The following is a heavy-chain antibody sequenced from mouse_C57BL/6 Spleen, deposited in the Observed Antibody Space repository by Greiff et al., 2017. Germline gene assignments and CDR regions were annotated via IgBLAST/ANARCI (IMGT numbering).Heavy chain of an antibody. Sequence: QVQLQQSGAELVMPGASVKLSCKASGYTFTSYGMHWVKQRPGQGLEWIGAIDPSDSYTNYNQKFKGKFTLAVDKSSSPAYMQLSSLTSEDSAVYYCARRDGSSLPCAYWGHGTLVTVSA. D-gene: IGHD1-1*01. V-gene: IGHV1-69*01. J-gene: IGHJ3*01. CDR1: GYTFTSYG. CDR2: IDPSDSYT. CDR3: ARRDGSSLPCAY.